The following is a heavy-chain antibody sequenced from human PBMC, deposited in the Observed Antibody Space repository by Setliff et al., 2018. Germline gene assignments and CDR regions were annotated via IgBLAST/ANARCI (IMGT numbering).Heavy chain of an antibody. Sequence: ASVKVSCKASGSSFTGFYLHWVRQAPGQGLEWMGWISPNSGDTNYAQKFQGRVSMTRDTSIYTAYMEPSSLRSDDTAVYYCVRSGKFGMRFWFDQWGLGTLVTVSS. CDR3: VRSGKFGMRFWFDQ. J-gene: IGHJ5*02. CDR2: ISPNSGDT. CDR1: GSSFTGFY. D-gene: IGHD1-26*01. V-gene: IGHV1-2*02.